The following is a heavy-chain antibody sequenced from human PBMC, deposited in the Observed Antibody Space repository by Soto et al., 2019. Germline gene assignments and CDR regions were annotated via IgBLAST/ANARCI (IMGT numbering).Heavy chain of an antibody. V-gene: IGHV3-30*18. D-gene: IGHD3-22*01. Sequence: QVQLVESGGGVVQPGRSLRLSCAASGFTFSSYGMHWVRQAPGKGLEWVAVISYDGSNKYYADSVKGRFTISRDNSKNTLYLQMNSLRAEDTAVYYCAKDQGTIVVVTLDYWGQGTLVTVSS. CDR3: AKDQGTIVVVTLDY. CDR2: ISYDGSNK. J-gene: IGHJ4*02. CDR1: GFTFSSYG.